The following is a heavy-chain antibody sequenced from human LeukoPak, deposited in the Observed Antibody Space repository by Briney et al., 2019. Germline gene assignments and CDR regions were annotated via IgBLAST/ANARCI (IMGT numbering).Heavy chain of an antibody. CDR1: GFTFSTYG. Sequence: GGSLRLSCAASGFTFSTYGMSWVRQAPGKGLEWVSAISGSGGSTYYADSVKGRFTISRDNSKNTLYLQMNSLRAEDTAVYYCAKDGYNDFWSGYDPWWGQGTLVTVSS. V-gene: IGHV3-23*01. CDR3: AKDGYNDFWSGYDPW. J-gene: IGHJ4*02. CDR2: ISGSGGST. D-gene: IGHD3-3*01.